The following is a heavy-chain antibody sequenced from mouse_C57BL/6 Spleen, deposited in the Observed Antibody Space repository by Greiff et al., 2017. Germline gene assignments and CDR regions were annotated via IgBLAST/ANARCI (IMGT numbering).Heavy chain of an antibody. J-gene: IGHJ2*01. V-gene: IGHV1-26*01. D-gene: IGHD1-1*01. CDR3: RRRCYYGRGDY. Sequence: EVQLQQSGPELVKPGASVKISCKASGYTFTDYYMNWVKQSHGKSLEWIGDINPNNGGTSYNQKFKGKATLTVDKSSSTAYMGLRSLTSEDSAVYYCRRRCYYGRGDYWGQGTTLTVSS. CDR1: GYTFTDYY. CDR2: INPNNGGT.